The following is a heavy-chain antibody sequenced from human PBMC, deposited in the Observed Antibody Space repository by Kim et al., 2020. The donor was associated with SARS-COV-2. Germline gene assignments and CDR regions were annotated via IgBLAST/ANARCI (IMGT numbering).Heavy chain of an antibody. CDR2: ISSSSTYI. CDR1: GFTFSSYN. V-gene: IGHV3-21*01. J-gene: IGHJ4*02. Sequence: GGSLRLSCAASGFTFSSYNMNWVRQAPGKGLEWVSSISSSSTYIYYADSVKGRFTISRDNAKNSLYLQMNSLRAEDTAVYYCAKVLGGTTYFDYWGQGTLVTVSS. CDR3: AKVLGGTTYFDY. D-gene: IGHD2-15*01.